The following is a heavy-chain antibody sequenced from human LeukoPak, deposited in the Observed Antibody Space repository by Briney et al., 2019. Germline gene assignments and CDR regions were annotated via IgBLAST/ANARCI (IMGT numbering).Heavy chain of an antibody. V-gene: IGHV4-34*01. J-gene: IGHJ6*04. Sequence: SETLSLTCAVYGGSFSGYYWSWIRQPPGKGLEWIGEINHSGSTNYNPSLTSRVTISVDTSKNQFSLKLSSVTAADTAVYYCARHVIYYYGSGSYLMDVWGKGTTVTISS. D-gene: IGHD3-10*01. CDR1: GGSFSGYY. CDR2: INHSGST. CDR3: ARHVIYYYGSGSYLMDV.